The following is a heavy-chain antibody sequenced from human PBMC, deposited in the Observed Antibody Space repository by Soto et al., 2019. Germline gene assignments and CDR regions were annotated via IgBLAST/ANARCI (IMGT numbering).Heavy chain of an antibody. J-gene: IGHJ6*02. D-gene: IGHD3-3*01. V-gene: IGHV4-39*01. Sequence: QLQLQESGPGLVKPSETLSLTCTVSGGSISSSSYYWGWIRQPPGKGLEWIGSIYYSGSTYYNPSLKSRVTIAVDTSKNQFSLKLSSVTAADTAVYYCARHAYAYYDFWSGHLLSGNYGMDVWGQGTTVTVSS. CDR3: ARHAYAYYDFWSGHLLSGNYGMDV. CDR2: IYYSGST. CDR1: GGSISSSSYY.